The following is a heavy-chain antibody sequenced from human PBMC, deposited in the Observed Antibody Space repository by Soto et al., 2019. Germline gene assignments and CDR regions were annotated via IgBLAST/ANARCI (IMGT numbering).Heavy chain of an antibody. J-gene: IGHJ6*02. CDR2: ISYDGSNK. Sequence: VGSLRLSCAASGFTFSSYAMHWVRQAPGKGLEWVAVISYDGSNKYYADSVKGRFTISRDNSKNTLYLQMNSLRAEDTAVYYCVKSRRDPYYYYYYGMDVWGQGTTVTVSS. D-gene: IGHD1-1*01. V-gene: IGHV3-30-3*01. CDR1: GFTFSSYA. CDR3: VKSRRDPYYYYYYGMDV.